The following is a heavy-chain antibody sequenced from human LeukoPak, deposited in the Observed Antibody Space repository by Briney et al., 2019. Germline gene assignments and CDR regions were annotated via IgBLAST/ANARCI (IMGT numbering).Heavy chain of an antibody. CDR2: MNPNSGYT. CDR3: ARGAVIPATMGYYGMDV. J-gene: IGHJ6*02. D-gene: IGHD2-2*01. V-gene: IGHV1-8*01. Sequence: ASVKVSCKASGYTFTNYDINWVRQATGQGLERMGWMNPNSGYTGYAQKFQGRFTMTRNTSISTAYMELSSLRSEDTAVYYCARGAVIPATMGYYGMDVWGQGTTVSVSS. CDR1: GYTFTNYD.